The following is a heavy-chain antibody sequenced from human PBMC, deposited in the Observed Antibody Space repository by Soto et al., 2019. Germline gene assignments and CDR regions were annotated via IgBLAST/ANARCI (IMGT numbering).Heavy chain of an antibody. D-gene: IGHD5-12*01. CDR2: VFYTGRA. CDR3: AGDGDGRMTTNPYDYNGRDV. J-gene: IGHJ6*02. Sequence: ESLSVTCTDSVTIQGSYYWSGIRQPPGTRLQWIGYVFYTGRADYNASLTIQLTILLDTSNYQFSLKLSSVTDADTAVYYCAGDGDGRMTTNPYDYNGRDVWGPGTTVT. V-gene: IGHV4-59*01. CDR1: VTIQGSYY.